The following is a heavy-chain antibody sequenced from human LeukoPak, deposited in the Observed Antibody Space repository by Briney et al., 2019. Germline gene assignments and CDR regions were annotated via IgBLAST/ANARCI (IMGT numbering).Heavy chain of an antibody. J-gene: IGHJ5*02. V-gene: IGHV4-61*10. CDR1: GGSISSSHSY. CDR3: ARGGYNYGGHNWFDP. CDR2: ISYSGST. D-gene: IGHD5-18*01. Sequence: SETLSLTCTVSGGSISSSHSYWSWIRQPAGKGLEWIGYISYSGSTNYNPSLKSRVTFSVDTSKNQFSLKLSSVTAADTAVYYCARGGYNYGGHNWFDPWGQGTLVTVSS.